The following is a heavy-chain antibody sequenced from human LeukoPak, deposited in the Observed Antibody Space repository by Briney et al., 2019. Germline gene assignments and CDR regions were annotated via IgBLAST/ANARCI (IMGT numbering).Heavy chain of an antibody. V-gene: IGHV3-33*01. CDR3: ASGRGSGGRHTPYFDY. CDR2: IYYDGSNT. J-gene: IGHJ4*02. Sequence: PGGSLRLSCAASGFIFRNYGMHWVRQAPGKGLEWVAIIYYDGSNTYYADSVKGRFTISRDNSKNTLYLQMNSLRAEDTAVYYCASGRGSGGRHTPYFDYWGRGTLVTVSS. CDR1: GFIFRNYG. D-gene: IGHD2-15*01.